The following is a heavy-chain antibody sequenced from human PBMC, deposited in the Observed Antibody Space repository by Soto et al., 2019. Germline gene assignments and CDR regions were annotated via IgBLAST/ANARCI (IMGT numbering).Heavy chain of an antibody. Sequence: QVQLQESGPGLVKPSQTLSLTCTVSGGSISSGGYYWSWIRQHPGKGLEWIGYIYYSGSTYYNPSLKSRVTITVDPSKNQFSLKLSSVTAADTAVYYCARGGYYDFWCGYYGGRYGMDVWGQGTTVTVSS. CDR2: IYYSGST. CDR3: ARGGYYDFWCGYYGGRYGMDV. V-gene: IGHV4-31*03. J-gene: IGHJ6*02. D-gene: IGHD3-3*01. CDR1: GGSISSGGYY.